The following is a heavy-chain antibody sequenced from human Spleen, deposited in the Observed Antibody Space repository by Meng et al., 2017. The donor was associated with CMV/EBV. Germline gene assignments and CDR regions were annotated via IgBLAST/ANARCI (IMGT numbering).Heavy chain of an antibody. D-gene: IGHD3-3*02. Sequence: GESLKISFAASGITVRSSYMNWVCQAPGKGLEWGSAIYSGGTTYYADSVKGRFTISTDNSKSTVYLQMNSLRTDDTAVYFCARDRIPPILSIAGYYGMDVWGQGTTVTVSS. CDR1: GITVRSSY. CDR3: ARDRIPPILSIAGYYGMDV. V-gene: IGHV3-66*01. J-gene: IGHJ6*02. CDR2: IYSGGTT.